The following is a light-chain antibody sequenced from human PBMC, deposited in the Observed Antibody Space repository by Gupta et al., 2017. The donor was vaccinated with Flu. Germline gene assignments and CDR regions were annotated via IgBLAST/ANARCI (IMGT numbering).Light chain of an antibody. V-gene: IGLV1-51*01. J-gene: IGLJ1*01. CDR2: QNN. CDR3: GTWDVTLPGGV. CDR1: NVGDSD. Sequence: QSVLTQSPSVSAPPGQKVPISCSNVGDSDASWYQHIPGSAPRLLIYQNNRRPSGISDRFSGSRSGPSATLDIADLQTGDEADYYCGTWDVTLPGGVFGTGTRVTVL.